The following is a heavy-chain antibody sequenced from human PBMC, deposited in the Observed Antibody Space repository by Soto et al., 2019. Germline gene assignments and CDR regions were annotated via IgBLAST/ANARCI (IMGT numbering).Heavy chain of an antibody. CDR3: ASGDGGTCSRYC. CDR1: GFIFSNYW. V-gene: IGHV3-74*03. CDR2: ISHDGTTT. J-gene: IGHJ4*02. D-gene: IGHD2-15*01. Sequence: SGGSLRLSCAGSGFIFSNYWMHWVRQAPGEGLERVASISHDGTTTAYADSVKGRFAISRDNTESTLYLEMNILRAEDTAVYYRASGDGGTCSRYCRGQGTLVTVPS.